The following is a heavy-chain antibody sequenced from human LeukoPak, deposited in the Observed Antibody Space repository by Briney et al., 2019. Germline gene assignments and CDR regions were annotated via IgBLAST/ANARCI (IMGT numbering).Heavy chain of an antibody. Sequence: ASVKVSCKASGYTFTSYGISWVRQAPGQGLEWMGWISAYNGNTNYAQKLQGRVTMTRDTSISTAYMELSSLRSDDTAVYYCARGPRLDSSGWYYGAFDIWGQGTMVTVS. CDR2: ISAYNGNT. CDR1: GYTFTSYG. V-gene: IGHV1-18*01. D-gene: IGHD6-19*01. CDR3: ARGPRLDSSGWYYGAFDI. J-gene: IGHJ3*02.